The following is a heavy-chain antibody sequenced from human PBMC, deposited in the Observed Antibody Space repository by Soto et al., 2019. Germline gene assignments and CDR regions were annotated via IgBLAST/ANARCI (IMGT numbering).Heavy chain of an antibody. D-gene: IGHD3-16*01. CDR3: ARAIFTYDYIWGSSAICYFDY. CDR1: GGSFSGYY. V-gene: IGHV4-34*01. Sequence: SETLSLTCAVYGGSFSGYYWSWIRQPPGKGLEWIGEINHSGSTNYNPSLKSRVTISVDTSKNQFSLKLSSVTAADAAVYYCARAIFTYDYIWGSSAICYFDYWGQGTLVTVSS. CDR2: INHSGST. J-gene: IGHJ4*02.